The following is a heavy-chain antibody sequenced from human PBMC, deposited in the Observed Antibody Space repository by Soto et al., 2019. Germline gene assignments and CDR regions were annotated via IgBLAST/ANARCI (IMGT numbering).Heavy chain of an antibody. D-gene: IGHD3-10*01. J-gene: IGHJ4*02. Sequence: PSETLSLTCTVSGGSISSSSYYWGWIRQPPGKGLEWIGSIYYSGSTYYNPSLKSRVTISVDTSKNQFSLKLSSVTAADTAVYYCATSSGTGTYYFDYWGQGTLVTVSS. CDR1: GGSISSSSYY. CDR3: ATSSGTGTYYFDY. CDR2: IYYSGST. V-gene: IGHV4-39*01.